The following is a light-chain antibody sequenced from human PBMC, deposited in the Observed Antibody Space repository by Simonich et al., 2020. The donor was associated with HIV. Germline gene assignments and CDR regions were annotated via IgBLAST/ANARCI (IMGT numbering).Light chain of an antibody. V-gene: IGKV3-15*01. J-gene: IGKJ1*01. Sequence: EIVLLQSPDTLSVSPGEKATLYCLASQCVSSNFAWYPHKPGQDPRLLICGASTRATGIPARFSGSGAGTEFTLTISSRQSEELAVYYCQHYSNAPRTFGQGTKVDIK. CDR1: QCVSSN. CDR3: QHYSNAPRT. CDR2: GAS.